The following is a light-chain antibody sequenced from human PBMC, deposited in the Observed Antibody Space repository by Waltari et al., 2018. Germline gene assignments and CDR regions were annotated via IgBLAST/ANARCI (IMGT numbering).Light chain of an antibody. V-gene: IGLV1-47*01. CDR3: AAWDDSLSGRV. J-gene: IGLJ3*02. CDR1: RSNVGNNY. Sequence: QSVLTQPPSASGTPGQRVTISCSGSRSNVGNNYVYSYQQLPGTAPKLLIYRNNQRPSGVPYRFSGSKSGTSASLAISGLRSEDEADYYCAAWDDSLSGRVFGGGTKVTVL. CDR2: RNN.